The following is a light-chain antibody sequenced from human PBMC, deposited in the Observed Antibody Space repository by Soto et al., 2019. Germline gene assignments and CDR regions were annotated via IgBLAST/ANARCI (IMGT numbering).Light chain of an antibody. CDR3: QQYNIWLHT. J-gene: IGKJ3*01. Sequence: IGMTLSVAALSVKKGERATLSCRASQSVSSKLAWFQQKPGQAPSLLIYGVSTRATGVPVRFSGSGSGTEFTLTINSLQSEDFAVYYCQQYNIWLHTFCHVSNVDIK. CDR2: GVS. CDR1: QSVSSK. V-gene: IGKV3-15*01.